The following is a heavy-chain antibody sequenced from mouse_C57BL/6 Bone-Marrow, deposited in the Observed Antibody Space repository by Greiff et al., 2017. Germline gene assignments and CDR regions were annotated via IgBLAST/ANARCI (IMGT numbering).Heavy chain of an antibody. CDR2: IDPENGDT. D-gene: IGHD2-10*02. CDR3: TRVWLDY. CDR1: GFNIKDDY. V-gene: IGHV14-4*01. J-gene: IGHJ4*01. Sequence: VQLKESGAELVRPGASVKLSCTASGFNIKDDYMHWVKQRPEQGLEWIGWIDPENGDTEYASKFQGKATITAYTSSNTAYLQLSSLTSEDTAVYYCTRVWLDYWGQGTSVTVSS.